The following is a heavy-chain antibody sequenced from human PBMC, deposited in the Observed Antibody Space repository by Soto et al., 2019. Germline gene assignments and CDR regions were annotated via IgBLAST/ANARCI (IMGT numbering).Heavy chain of an antibody. CDR3: APLSVSLSGPFGIHV. CDR1: GYSVSSSVYY. CDR2: MLYSGLT. Sequence: SETLSLTCSVSGYSVSSSVYYWAWIRQPPGKGLVWIGSMLYSGLTYYNPSLKSRVTLSVDTSKNQFSVRLNSVTASDTAVYYCAPLSVSLSGPFGIHVWGQVTTGTV. D-gene: IGHD2-15*01. V-gene: IGHV4-39*01. J-gene: IGHJ6*02.